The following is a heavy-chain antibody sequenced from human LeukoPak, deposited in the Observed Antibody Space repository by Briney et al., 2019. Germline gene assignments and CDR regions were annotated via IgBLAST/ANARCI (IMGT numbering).Heavy chain of an antibody. CDR1: RITFRNAW. D-gene: IGHD1-1*01. CDR3: APGVLTGTSR. Sequence: GGSLRLSCAVSRITFRNAWMSWVRQAPGKGLGWVSRIRSKTEGETKEYAASVKGRFTISRDDSRSRLYLQMNSLNTEDPAVYYCAPGVLTGTSRWAEGTLVTVSS. V-gene: IGHV3-15*01. CDR2: IRSKTEGETK. J-gene: IGHJ4*02.